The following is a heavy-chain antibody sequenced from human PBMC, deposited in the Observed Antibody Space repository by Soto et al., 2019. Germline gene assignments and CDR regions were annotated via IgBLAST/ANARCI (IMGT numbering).Heavy chain of an antibody. Sequence: EVQLVESGGGLVQPGGSLKLSCAASGFTFSGSAMHWVRQASGKGLEWVGRIRSKANSYATAYAASVKGRFTISRDDSKNTAYLQMNSLKTEDTAVYYCTSGGDTGHRTYYYYYGMDVWGQGTTVTVSS. V-gene: IGHV3-73*02. CDR1: GFTFSGSA. CDR3: TSGGDTGHRTYYYYYGMDV. D-gene: IGHD3-16*01. CDR2: IRSKANSYAT. J-gene: IGHJ6*02.